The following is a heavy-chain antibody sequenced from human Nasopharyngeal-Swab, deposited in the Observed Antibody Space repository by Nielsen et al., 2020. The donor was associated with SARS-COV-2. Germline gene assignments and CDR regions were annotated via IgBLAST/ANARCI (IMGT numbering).Heavy chain of an antibody. CDR3: AKDVSDSRGGNWFDP. CDR1: GFTFSSYA. V-gene: IGHV3-30-3*01. J-gene: IGHJ5*02. CDR2: ISYDGSNK. D-gene: IGHD6-13*01. Sequence: GGSLRLSCAASGFTFSSYAMHWVRQAPGKGLEWVAVISYDGSNKYYADSVKGRFTISRDNSKNTLYLQMNSLRAEDTAVYYCAKDVSDSRGGNWFDPWGQGTLVTVSS.